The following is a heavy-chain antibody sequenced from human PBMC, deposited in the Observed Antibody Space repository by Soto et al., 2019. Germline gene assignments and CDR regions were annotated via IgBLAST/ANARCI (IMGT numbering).Heavy chain of an antibody. CDR2: INSDGSTT. J-gene: IGHJ4*02. D-gene: IGHD3-10*01. CDR3: AREHTMVRGFDY. Sequence: EVQLVESGGGLVQPGGSLRLSCAASGFTFSSFWMHWVRQAPGKGLVWVSRINSDGSTTSYADSVKGRFTISRDNAKNTLYLQMNSLRAEDTAVYYCAREHTMVRGFDYWGQGTLVTVSS. V-gene: IGHV3-74*01. CDR1: GFTFSSFW.